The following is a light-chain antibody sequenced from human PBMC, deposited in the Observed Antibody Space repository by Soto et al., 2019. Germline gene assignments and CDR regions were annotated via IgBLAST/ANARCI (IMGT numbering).Light chain of an antibody. CDR2: DTS. CDR3: QHYAASPWA. J-gene: IGKJ1*01. V-gene: IGKV3-20*01. Sequence: EIVLTQSPGTLSLSPGERATLSCRASQSVSSNYLAWYQQKPGQAPRLLIYDTSSRASDIPDRFSGSGSGTEFTLSISRLDPADFAVYYCQHYAASPWAFGPGTKVDIK. CDR1: QSVSSNY.